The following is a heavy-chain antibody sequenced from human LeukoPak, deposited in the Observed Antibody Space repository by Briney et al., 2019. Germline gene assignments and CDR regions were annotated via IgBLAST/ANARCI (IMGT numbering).Heavy chain of an antibody. CDR1: GYTFTGYY. Sequence: ASVKVSCEASGYTFTGYYMHWVRQAPGQGLEWMGWINPNSGGTNYAQKFQGRVTMTRDTSISTAYMELSRLRSDDTAVYYCARDRYYYDSSGYHDYWGQGTLVTVSS. V-gene: IGHV1-2*02. J-gene: IGHJ4*02. D-gene: IGHD3-22*01. CDR2: INPNSGGT. CDR3: ARDRYYYDSSGYHDY.